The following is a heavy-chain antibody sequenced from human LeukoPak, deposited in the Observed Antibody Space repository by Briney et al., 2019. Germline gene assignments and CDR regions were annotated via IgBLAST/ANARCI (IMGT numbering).Heavy chain of an antibody. Sequence: ASVKVSCKAPGYTFTSYGISWVRQAPGQGLEWMGWNSAYNGNTNYAQKLQGRVTMTTDTSTSTAYMELRSLRSDDTAVYYCARDRDWGYSYGLTPGYWGQGTLVTVSS. CDR1: GYTFTSYG. V-gene: IGHV1-18*01. J-gene: IGHJ4*02. CDR2: NSAYNGNT. D-gene: IGHD5-18*01. CDR3: ARDRDWGYSYGLTPGY.